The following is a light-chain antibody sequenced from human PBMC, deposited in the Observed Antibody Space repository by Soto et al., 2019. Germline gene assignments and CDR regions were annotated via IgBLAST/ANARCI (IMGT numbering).Light chain of an antibody. J-gene: IGKJ1*01. Sequence: DIQMTQSPSSLSASVEDRFIITCRASQSISNHLNWYQQKPGKAPKLLIFAASSLQSGVPPRFSGSRSGPDFTLTISSLQPEDFATYYCQQSYSSPPTFGQGTKVDIK. CDR3: QQSYSSPPT. CDR1: QSISNH. CDR2: AAS. V-gene: IGKV1-39*01.